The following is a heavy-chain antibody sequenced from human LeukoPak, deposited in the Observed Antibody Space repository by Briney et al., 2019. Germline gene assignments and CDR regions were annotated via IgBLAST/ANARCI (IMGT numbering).Heavy chain of an antibody. J-gene: IGHJ6*02. Sequence: GGSLRLSCAASGFTFSSDSMNWVRQAPGKRLEWVSSISSSSSYIYYADSVKGRFTISRDNAKNSLFLQMNSLRAEDTAVYYCARDSDFDSSGYYPYYYYYYKMDVWGQGTTVTVSS. CDR1: GFTFSSDS. CDR2: ISSSSSYI. D-gene: IGHD3-22*01. V-gene: IGHV3-21*01. CDR3: ARDSDFDSSGYYPYYYYYYKMDV.